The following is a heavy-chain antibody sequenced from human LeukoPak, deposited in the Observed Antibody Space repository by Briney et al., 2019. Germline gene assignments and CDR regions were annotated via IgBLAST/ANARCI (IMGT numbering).Heavy chain of an antibody. CDR3: ARAQTYMTTVVRYYFDY. V-gene: IGHV4-31*03. Sequence: SQTLSLTCTVSGGSISSGSYYWSWIRQHPGKGLEWIGYIYYSGSTYYNPSLKSRVTISVDTSKNQFSLKLSSVTAADTAVYYCARAQTYMTTVVRYYFDYWGQGTLVTVSS. CDR1: GGSISSGSYY. D-gene: IGHD4-23*01. J-gene: IGHJ4*02. CDR2: IYYSGST.